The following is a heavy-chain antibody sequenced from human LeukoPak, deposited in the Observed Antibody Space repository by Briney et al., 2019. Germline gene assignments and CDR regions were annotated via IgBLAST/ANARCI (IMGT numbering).Heavy chain of an antibody. Sequence: SETLSLTCTVSGGSISSYYWSWVRQPAGTGLEWIGRIYASGNTNYNPSLKGRVTMTVDTSKSQFSLNLSSVTAADTAVYYCARGRGSSWYYFDSWGQGTLVTVSS. J-gene: IGHJ4*02. CDR1: GGSISSYY. D-gene: IGHD6-13*01. V-gene: IGHV4-4*07. CDR3: ARGRGSSWYYFDS. CDR2: IYASGNT.